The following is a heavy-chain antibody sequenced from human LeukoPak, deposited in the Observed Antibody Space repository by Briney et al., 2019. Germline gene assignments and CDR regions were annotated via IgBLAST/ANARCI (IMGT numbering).Heavy chain of an antibody. Sequence: GGSLRLSCAASGFTFSSYSMSWVRQAPGKGLEWVSGINWNGGSTGYADSVKGRFTISRDNAKNSLYLQMNSLRAEDTALYYCARDLYDYDILTGPPDYWGQGTLVTVSS. CDR3: ARDLYDYDILTGPPDY. J-gene: IGHJ4*02. CDR1: GFTFSSYS. V-gene: IGHV3-20*04. CDR2: INWNGGST. D-gene: IGHD3-9*01.